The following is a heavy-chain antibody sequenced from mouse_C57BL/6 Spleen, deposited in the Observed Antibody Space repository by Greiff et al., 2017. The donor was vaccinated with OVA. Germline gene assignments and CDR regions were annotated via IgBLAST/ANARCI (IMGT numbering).Heavy chain of an antibody. V-gene: IGHV1-72*01. D-gene: IGHD2-3*01. CDR2: IDPIRGGT. CDR1: GYTFTSYW. CDR3: ARGDWVTFAY. Sequence: QVQLQQPGAELVKPGASVKLSCKASGYTFTSYWMHWVKQRPGRGLEWIGRIDPIRGGTKYNEKFKSKATLTVDKPSSTAYMQLSSLTSEDSAVYYSARGDWVTFAYWGQGTLDTVSA. J-gene: IGHJ3*01.